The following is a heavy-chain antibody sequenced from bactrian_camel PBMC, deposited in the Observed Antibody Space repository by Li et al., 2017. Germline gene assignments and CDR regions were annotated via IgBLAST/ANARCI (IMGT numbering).Heavy chain of an antibody. J-gene: IGHJ4*01. Sequence: HVQLVESGGGLVQPGGSLRLSCAASGFTFSNYYMGWVRQAPGKGLEWVSGIYSDGVNTYYTDSVKGRFTISRDNAKSTVYLQMNSLRSEDTALYYCATRDGAAYNYWGQGTQVTVS. D-gene: IGHD1*01. V-gene: IGHV3-2*01. CDR2: IYSDGVNT. CDR3: ATRDGAAYNY. CDR1: GFTFSNYY.